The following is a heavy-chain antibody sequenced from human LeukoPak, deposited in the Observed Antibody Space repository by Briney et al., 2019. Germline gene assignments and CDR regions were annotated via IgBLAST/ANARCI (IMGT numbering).Heavy chain of an antibody. Sequence: PSETLSLTCTASGGSISSYYWSWIRQPAGKGLEWIGRIYTSGSTNYNPSLKSRVTMSVDTSKNQFSLKLSSVTAADTAVYYCARDGYYDSSGYYYFDYWGQGTQVTVSS. J-gene: IGHJ4*02. CDR1: GGSISSYY. V-gene: IGHV4-4*07. CDR2: IYTSGST. CDR3: ARDGYYDSSGYYYFDY. D-gene: IGHD3-22*01.